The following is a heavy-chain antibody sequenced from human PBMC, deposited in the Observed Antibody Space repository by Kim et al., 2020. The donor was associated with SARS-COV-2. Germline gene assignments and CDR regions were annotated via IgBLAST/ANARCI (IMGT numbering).Heavy chain of an antibody. CDR3: AREHPGATRGFDC. CDR2: INTSNGDR. D-gene: IGHD1-26*01. J-gene: IGHJ4*02. CDR1: GYSFTNYY. V-gene: IGHV1-46*01. Sequence: ASVKVSCKASGYSFTNYYIHWVLQAPGQGLEWMGMINTSNGDRNYPQDFRDRVTMTRDTSSSTVYMERSRLNSDDTAIYFCAREHPGATRGFDCWGQGTLVTVSS.